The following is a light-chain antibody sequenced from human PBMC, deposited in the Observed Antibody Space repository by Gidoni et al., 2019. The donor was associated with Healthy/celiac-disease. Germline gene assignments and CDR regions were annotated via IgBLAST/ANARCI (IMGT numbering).Light chain of an antibody. CDR3: QQYNSYSPYT. CDR1: QSISSW. CDR2: KAS. Sequence: IKMTQSPSTLSASVGDRVTIPCRASQSISSWLAWYQQKPGKAPKLLIYKASSLESGVPSRFSGSGSGTEFTLTISSLQPDDFATYYCQQYNSYSPYTFGQGTKLEIK. J-gene: IGKJ2*01. V-gene: IGKV1-5*03.